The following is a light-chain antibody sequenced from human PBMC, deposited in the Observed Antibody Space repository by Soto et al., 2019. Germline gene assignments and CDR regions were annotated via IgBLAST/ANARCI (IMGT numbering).Light chain of an antibody. CDR3: GSYTSSTTSVV. CDR2: EVS. J-gene: IGLJ2*01. Sequence: QSALTQPASVSGSPGQSITISCTGTSSDIGGHKYVSWYQQHPDKAPKVLIFEVSNRPSGISNRFSGSKSGNTASLTISGLQAEDEADYYCGSYTSSTTSVVFGGGTKVTVL. CDR1: SSDIGGHKY. V-gene: IGLV2-14*01.